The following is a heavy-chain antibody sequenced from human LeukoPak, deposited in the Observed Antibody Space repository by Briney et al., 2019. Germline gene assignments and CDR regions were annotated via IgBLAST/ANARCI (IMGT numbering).Heavy chain of an antibody. CDR1: GGSFSGYY. V-gene: IGHV4-34*01. CDR3: ARGRGGYDPKIDY. Sequence: SETLSLTCAVYGGSFSGYYWSWIRQPPGKGLEWIGEINHSGSTNYNPSLKSRVTISVDTSKNQFSLKLSSVTAADTAVYYCARGRGGYDPKIDYWGQGTLVTVSS. J-gene: IGHJ4*02. CDR2: INHSGST. D-gene: IGHD5-12*01.